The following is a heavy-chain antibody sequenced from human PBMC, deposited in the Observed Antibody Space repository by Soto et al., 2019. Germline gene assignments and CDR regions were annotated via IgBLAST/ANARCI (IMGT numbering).Heavy chain of an antibody. CDR2: MNPYSGNT. V-gene: IGHV1-8*01. J-gene: IGHJ4*02. Sequence: ASVRVSCKASGYTFTTYDISWVRQANGQGLEWMGWMNPYSGNTGYAQKFQGRVTVTRNTSISTVYMELSGLRPDDTAVYYCARRKERSGPHYFDYWGQGSQVTVSS. D-gene: IGHD6-25*01. CDR3: ARRKERSGPHYFDY. CDR1: GYTFTTYD.